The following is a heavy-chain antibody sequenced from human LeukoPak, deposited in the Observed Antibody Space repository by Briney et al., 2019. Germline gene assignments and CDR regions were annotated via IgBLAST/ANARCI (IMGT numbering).Heavy chain of an antibody. Sequence: GGSLRLSCAASGFTFSSYSMNWVRQAPGKGLEWVSSISSSSSYIYYADSVKGRFTISRDNAKNSLYLQMNSLRAEDTAVYYCARDGSGYSGYGFDYWGQGTLVTVSS. CDR3: ARDGSGYSGYGFDY. CDR1: GFTFSSYS. J-gene: IGHJ4*02. D-gene: IGHD5-12*01. CDR2: ISSSSSYI. V-gene: IGHV3-21*01.